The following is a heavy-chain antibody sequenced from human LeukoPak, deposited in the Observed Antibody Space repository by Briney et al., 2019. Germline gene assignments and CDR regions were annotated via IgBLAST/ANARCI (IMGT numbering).Heavy chain of an antibody. CDR1: GGSISSYY. CDR2: IYYSGST. D-gene: IGHD3-22*01. V-gene: IGHV4-59*12. Sequence: SETLSLTCTVSGGSISSYYWSWIRQPPGKGLEWIGFIYYSGSTNYNPSLKSRVTISVDTSKNQFSLKLSSVTAADTAVYYCARTLSSRYYDSSPYYFDYWGQGTLVTVSS. CDR3: ARTLSSRYYDSSPYYFDY. J-gene: IGHJ4*02.